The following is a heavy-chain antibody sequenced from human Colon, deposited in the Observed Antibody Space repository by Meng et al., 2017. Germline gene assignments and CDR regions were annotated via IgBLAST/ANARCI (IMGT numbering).Heavy chain of an antibody. Sequence: EVLLVESGGGLIEPGGSLRLSCAASEFTFNNAWMTWVRQAPGKGLEWVGRIKTTAEGGTSDYSSRVRGRFAISRDDSSKTVFLQMNSLKIEDTAVYYCTTSHSPTAGTYWGQGTQVTVSS. V-gene: IGHV3-15*01. CDR3: TTSHSPTAGTY. CDR1: EFTFNNAW. D-gene: IGHD3-10*01. J-gene: IGHJ4*02. CDR2: IKTTAEGGTS.